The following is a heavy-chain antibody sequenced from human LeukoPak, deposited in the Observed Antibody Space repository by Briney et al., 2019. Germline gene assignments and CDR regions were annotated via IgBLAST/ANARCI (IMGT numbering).Heavy chain of an antibody. CDR3: AKASGTYYDSRVNWFDP. CDR1: GFTFSTYG. V-gene: IGHV3-30*18. D-gene: IGHD1-26*01. Sequence: PGGSLRLSCAASGFTFSTYGMHWVRQAPGKGLEWVAVISHDGSNKYYADSVKGRFTISRDNSKNTLYLQMNSLRAEDTAVYFCAKASGTYYDSRVNWFDPWGQGTLVTVSS. J-gene: IGHJ5*02. CDR2: ISHDGSNK.